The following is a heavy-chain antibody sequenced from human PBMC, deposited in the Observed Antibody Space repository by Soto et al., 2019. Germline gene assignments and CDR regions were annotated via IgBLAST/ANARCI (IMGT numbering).Heavy chain of an antibody. J-gene: IGHJ3*01. D-gene: IGHD4-17*01. CDR1: GFIFSTFA. CDR2: ISASGGNT. Sequence: EVQLLESGEGLVQPGGSLRLSCTGSGFIFSTFAMSWVRQAPGKGLEWLSAISASGGNTYYPDSVKGRFTISRDISENTLYLQMSSLGGEDTAVYHCAKEPTSTVEGAFDLWGRGTMVTVSS. CDR3: AKEPTSTVEGAFDL. V-gene: IGHV3-23*01.